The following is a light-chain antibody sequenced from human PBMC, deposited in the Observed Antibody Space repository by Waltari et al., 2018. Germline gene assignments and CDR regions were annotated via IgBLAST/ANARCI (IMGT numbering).Light chain of an antibody. Sequence: DIQMTQSPSSLSASVGDRVTITFRASQTISSWLAWYQQKPGKAPKLLIYKASTLESGVPSRFSGSGSGTEFTLTISSLQPGDFATYYCQQFNSFPWTFGHGTKVETK. J-gene: IGKJ1*01. CDR2: KAS. CDR3: QQFNSFPWT. V-gene: IGKV1-5*03. CDR1: QTISSW.